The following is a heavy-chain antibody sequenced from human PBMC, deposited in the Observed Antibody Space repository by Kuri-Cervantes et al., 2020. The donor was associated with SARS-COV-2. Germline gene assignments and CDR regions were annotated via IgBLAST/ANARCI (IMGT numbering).Heavy chain of an antibody. CDR2: IKQDGSEK. CDR3: ARKRNNYDFGSGPIYYLDY. V-gene: IGHV3-7*01. J-gene: IGHJ4*02. CDR1: GFSFSSYG. Sequence: GGSLRLSCAASGFSFSSYGMSRVRQAPGKGLAWVANIKQDGSEKYYVDSVKGRFTISRDNAKNSLYLQMNSLRAEDTAVYYCARKRNNYDFGSGPIYYLDYWGQGTLVTVSS. D-gene: IGHD3-3*01.